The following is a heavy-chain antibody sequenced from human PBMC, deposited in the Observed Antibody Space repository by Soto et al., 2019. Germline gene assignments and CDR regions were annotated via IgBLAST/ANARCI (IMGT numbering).Heavy chain of an antibody. V-gene: IGHV3-48*02. J-gene: IGHJ4*02. Sequence: EVQLVESGGGLVQPGGSLRLSCAASGFNFNIYSMNWVRQAPGKGLEWISYISSSSSTIHYADSVKGRFTISRDNARNSVYLQMNSLRDEDTAVYYCASDSNAFDNWGQGTLVTVSS. D-gene: IGHD2-8*01. CDR1: GFNFNIYS. CDR3: ASDSNAFDN. CDR2: ISSSSSTI.